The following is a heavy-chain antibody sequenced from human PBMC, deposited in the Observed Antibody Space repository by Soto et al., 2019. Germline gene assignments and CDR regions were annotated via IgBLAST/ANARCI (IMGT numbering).Heavy chain of an antibody. D-gene: IGHD6-13*01. J-gene: IGHJ5*02. Sequence: QVQLQESGPGLVEPSQTLSLTCTVSGGSISGEGYYWSWIRQYSGRALEWIGDIHYSGSTYYNPSLKSRVTISVDTSKTQFFLKLSSVTAADTAVYYCARAWTATAGWANWFDRWGQGTLVTVSS. V-gene: IGHV4-31*03. CDR3: ARAWTATAGWANWFDR. CDR2: IHYSGST. CDR1: GGSISGEGYY.